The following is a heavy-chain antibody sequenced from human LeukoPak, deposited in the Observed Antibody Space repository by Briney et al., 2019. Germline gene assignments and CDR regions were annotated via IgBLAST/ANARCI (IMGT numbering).Heavy chain of an antibody. CDR1: GFTFSSYG. J-gene: IGHJ6*03. V-gene: IGHV3-30*03. CDR3: ARAYYYYMDV. Sequence: PGGSLRLSCAASGFTFSSYGMHWVRQAPGKGLEWVAVISYDGSNKYYADSVKGRFTISRDNSKNTLYLQMNSLRAGDTAVYYCARAYYYYMDVWGKGTTVTVSS. CDR2: ISYDGSNK.